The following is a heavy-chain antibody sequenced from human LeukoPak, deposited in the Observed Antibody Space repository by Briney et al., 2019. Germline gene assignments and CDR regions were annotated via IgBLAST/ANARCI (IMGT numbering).Heavy chain of an antibody. CDR2: ISGSSGII. Sequence: GGSLRLSCAASGFTFNTYTMNWVRQAPGKGLEWVSYISGSSGIIDYADSVRGRFTISRDNSKNTLCLQMNSLRAEDTAVYYCGTGSGSGYPTNHWFHPWGQGTLVTVSS. V-gene: IGHV3-48*01. CDR1: GFTFNTYT. CDR3: GTGSGSGYPTNHWFHP. J-gene: IGHJ5*02. D-gene: IGHD3-3*01.